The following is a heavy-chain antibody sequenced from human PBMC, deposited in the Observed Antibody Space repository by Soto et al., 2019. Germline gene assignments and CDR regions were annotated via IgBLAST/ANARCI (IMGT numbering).Heavy chain of an antibody. CDR1: GFTFSSYG. D-gene: IGHD3-22*01. V-gene: IGHV3-23*01. CDR3: AKGKVAYDNSGLQYFYYFPMSV. CDR2: ISGGGGTT. Sequence: PGGSLRLSCAASGFTFSSYGMHWVRQAPGKGLEWVAVISGGGGTTYYADSVKGRFRISRDNSKNTLYLQMNSLRVEDTAVYYCAKGKVAYDNSGLQYFYYFPMSVWGQGTTVTVSS. J-gene: IGHJ6*02.